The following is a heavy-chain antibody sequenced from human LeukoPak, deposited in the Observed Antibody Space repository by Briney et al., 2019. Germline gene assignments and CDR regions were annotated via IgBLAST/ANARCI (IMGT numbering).Heavy chain of an antibody. CDR3: AKAPTPLHYYFDF. Sequence: GGSLRLSCAAPGFSFSNYAMSWVRQAPGKGLEWVSGLSGSGGRIYYADSVKGRFTISRDNSMNTLYLQMNSLRAEDTAVYYCAKAPTPLHYYFDFWGQGTLVTVSS. CDR1: GFSFSNYA. D-gene: IGHD2-15*01. J-gene: IGHJ4*02. V-gene: IGHV3-23*01. CDR2: LSGSGGRI.